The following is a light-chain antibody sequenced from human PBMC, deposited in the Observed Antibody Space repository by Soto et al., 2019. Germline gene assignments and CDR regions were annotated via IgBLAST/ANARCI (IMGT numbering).Light chain of an antibody. Sequence: QSALTQPASVSGSPGQSITISCTGTSSDVGGYNYVSWYQQHPGKAPKVMIYEVSNRPSGVPDRFSGSKSGNTASLTVSGLQAEDEADYYCTSYGGRDNLMFGGGTKLTVL. CDR1: SSDVGGYNY. CDR3: TSYGGRDNLM. CDR2: EVS. J-gene: IGLJ3*02. V-gene: IGLV2-8*01.